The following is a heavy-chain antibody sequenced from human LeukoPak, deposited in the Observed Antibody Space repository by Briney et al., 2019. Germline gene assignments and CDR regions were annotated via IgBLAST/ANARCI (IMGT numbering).Heavy chain of an antibody. D-gene: IGHD4-17*01. V-gene: IGHV3-7*03. J-gene: IGHJ4*02. Sequence: PGGSLRLSCVASGFPFSSYWMTWVRQAPGKGLEWVANIKQDGSKKSYVDSVKGRFTISRDNAKNSLYLQMNSLRAEDTAVYYCAKHKENYGDSCLDAYWGQGTLVTVSS. CDR3: AKHKENYGDSCLDAY. CDR1: GFPFSSYW. CDR2: IKQDGSKK.